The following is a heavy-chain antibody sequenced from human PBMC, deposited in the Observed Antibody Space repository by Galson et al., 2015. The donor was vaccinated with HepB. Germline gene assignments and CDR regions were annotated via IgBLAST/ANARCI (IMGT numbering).Heavy chain of an antibody. J-gene: IGHJ4*02. CDR2: INPNSGGT. Sequence: SVKVSCKASGYTFIDYYIHWVRQAPGQGLEWMGRINPNSGGTDYAQKVQGRVTMTTDTSMSTAYMELRRLTSDDTAVYYCARDVNWNLDSWGQGTQVTVSS. D-gene: IGHD1-1*01. CDR1: GYTFIDYY. CDR3: ARDVNWNLDS. V-gene: IGHV1-2*06.